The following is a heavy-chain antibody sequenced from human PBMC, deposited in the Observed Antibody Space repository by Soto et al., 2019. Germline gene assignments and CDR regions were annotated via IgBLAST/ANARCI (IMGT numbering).Heavy chain of an antibody. CDR2: ISWNSGSI. Sequence: PGGSLRLSCAASGFTFDDYAMHWVRQAPGKGLEWVSGISWNSGSIGYADSVKGRFTISRDNAKNPLYLQMNSLRAEDTALYYCAKAIVVVVAATEYYFDYWGQGTLVTVSS. CDR1: GFTFDDYA. D-gene: IGHD2-15*01. J-gene: IGHJ4*02. CDR3: AKAIVVVVAATEYYFDY. V-gene: IGHV3-9*01.